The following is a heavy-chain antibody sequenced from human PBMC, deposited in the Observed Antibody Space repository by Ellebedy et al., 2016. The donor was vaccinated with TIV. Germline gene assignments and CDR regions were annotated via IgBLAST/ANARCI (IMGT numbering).Heavy chain of an antibody. V-gene: IGHV3-7*01. D-gene: IGHD2-15*01. CDR1: GFTFSRYW. CDR3: ARLTGGTCYCAFDI. J-gene: IGHJ3*02. Sequence: GESLKISCVASGFTFSRYWMSWVRQAPGKGLEWVANINQHESEKNYVDSVRGRFTISRDNAKNSLYLQMNSLRAEDTAVYYCARLTGGTCYCAFDIWGQGTMVTVSS. CDR2: INQHESEK.